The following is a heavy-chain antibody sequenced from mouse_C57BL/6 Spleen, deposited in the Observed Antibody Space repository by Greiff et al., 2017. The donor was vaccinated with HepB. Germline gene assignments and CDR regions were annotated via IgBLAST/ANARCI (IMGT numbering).Heavy chain of an antibody. D-gene: IGHD4-1*01. V-gene: IGHV1-76*01. J-gene: IGHJ1*03. Sequence: QVQLKQSGAELVRPGASVKLSCKASGYTFTDYYINWVKQRPGQGLEWIARIYPGSGNTYYNEKFKGKATLTAEKSSSTAYMQLSSLTSEDSAVYFCAKLGQRDWYFDVWGTGTTVTVSS. CDR1: GYTFTDYY. CDR3: AKLGQRDWYFDV. CDR2: IYPGSGNT.